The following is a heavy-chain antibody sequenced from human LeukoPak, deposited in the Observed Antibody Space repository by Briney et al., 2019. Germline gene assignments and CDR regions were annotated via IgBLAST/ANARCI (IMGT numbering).Heavy chain of an antibody. CDR2: TYSGGST. V-gene: IGHV3-53*01. CDR1: GFTVSSNY. Sequence: GGSLRLSCAASGFTVSSNYMSWVRQGPRQGLEWVSVTYSGGSTYYADSVKRRFTISRDNSNNTLYLQMISPRAEDTAMYYCARDHVAYSRAFDIWGQGTMVTVSS. CDR3: ARDHVAYSRAFDI. D-gene: IGHD1-26*01. J-gene: IGHJ3*02.